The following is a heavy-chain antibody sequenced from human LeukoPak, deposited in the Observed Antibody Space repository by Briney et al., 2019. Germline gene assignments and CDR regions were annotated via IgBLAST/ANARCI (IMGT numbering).Heavy chain of an antibody. CDR3: ARRVVESGYDYGFDY. CDR1: GYPISSGYY. CDR2: IYHSGST. Sequence: SETLSLTCTVSGYPISSGYYWGWIRQPPGKGLEWIGSIYHSGSTYYNPSLKSRVTISVDTSKNQFSLKLSSVTAADTAVYYCARRVVESGYDYGFDYWGQGTLVTVSS. V-gene: IGHV4-38-2*02. J-gene: IGHJ4*02. D-gene: IGHD5-12*01.